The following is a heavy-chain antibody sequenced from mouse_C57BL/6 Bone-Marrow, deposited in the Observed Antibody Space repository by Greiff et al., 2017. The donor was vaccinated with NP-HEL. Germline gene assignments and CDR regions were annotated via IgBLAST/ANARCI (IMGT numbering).Heavy chain of an antibody. D-gene: IGHD1-1*01. CDR3: ARLDGGYYFDY. CDR1: GFTFSSYG. Sequence: EVKLVESGGDLVKPGGSLKLSCAASGFTFSSYGMSWVRQTPDKRLEWVATISSGGSCTYYPDSVKGRFTISRDNAKNTLYLQMSSLKSEDTAMYYCARLDGGYYFDYEGRGTTLTLSS. CDR2: ISSGGSCT. J-gene: IGHJ2*01. V-gene: IGHV5-6*01.